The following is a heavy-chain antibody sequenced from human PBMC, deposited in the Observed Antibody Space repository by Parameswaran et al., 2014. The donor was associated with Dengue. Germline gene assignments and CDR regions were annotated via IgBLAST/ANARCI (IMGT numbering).Heavy chain of an antibody. V-gene: IGHV3-30*18. CDR3: AKDNWIRGGPGNWFGP. D-gene: IGHD3-10*01. CDR2: ISYDGTTK. J-gene: IGHJ5*02. Sequence: VRQAPGKGLEWVSVISYDGTTKYYGDSVKGRFLISRDDSKNTLYLEMNSLGPDDTAVYYCAKDNWIRGGPGNWFGPWGQGALVTVSS.